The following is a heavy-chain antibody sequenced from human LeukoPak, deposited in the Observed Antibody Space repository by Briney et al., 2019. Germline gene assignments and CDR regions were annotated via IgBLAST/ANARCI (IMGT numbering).Heavy chain of an antibody. Sequence: GGSLRLSCAASGFTFSSYWMSWVRQAPGKGLEWVANIKQDGSEKYYVDSVKGRFTISRDNAKNSLYLQMNSLRAEETAVYYRVVVITLFDYWGQGTLVTVSS. CDR2: IKQDGSEK. J-gene: IGHJ4*02. CDR3: VVVITLFDY. D-gene: IGHD3-22*01. CDR1: GFTFSSYW. V-gene: IGHV3-7*01.